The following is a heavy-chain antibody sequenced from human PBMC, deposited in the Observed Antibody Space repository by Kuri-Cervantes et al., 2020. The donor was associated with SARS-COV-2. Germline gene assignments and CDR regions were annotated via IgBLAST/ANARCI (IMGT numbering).Heavy chain of an antibody. D-gene: IGHD3-3*01. CDR1: GGSISSSSYY. CDR3: ARRWFDFWSGYYIFDY. V-gene: IGHV4-39*01. Sequence: SETLSLTCTVSGGSISSSSYYWGWIRQPPGKGLEWIGSIYYSGSTYYNPSLKSRATISVDTSKDQFSLKLSSVTAADTAVYYCARRWFDFWSGYYIFDYWGQGTLVTVSS. J-gene: IGHJ4*02. CDR2: IYYSGST.